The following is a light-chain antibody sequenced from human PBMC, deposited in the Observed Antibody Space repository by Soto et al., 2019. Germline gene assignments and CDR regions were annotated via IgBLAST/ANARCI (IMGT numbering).Light chain of an antibody. J-gene: IGLJ2*01. CDR1: SSDVGGYNY. CDR3: SSYTSSSTHVV. Sequence: QSVLTQPASVSGSPGQSITISCTGTSSDVGGYNYVSWYQQHPGKAPKLMIYEVTNRPSGVSNRFSGSKSGNTASLTISGLRAEDEAHYYCSSYTSSSTHVVFGGGTKVTVL. CDR2: EVT. V-gene: IGLV2-14*01.